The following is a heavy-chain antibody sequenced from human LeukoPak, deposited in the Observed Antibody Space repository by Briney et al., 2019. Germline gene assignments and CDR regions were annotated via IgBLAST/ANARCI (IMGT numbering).Heavy chain of an antibody. J-gene: IGHJ4*02. CDR3: ARGRYSSAWSSFDY. V-gene: IGHV1-3*03. CDR2: INAGNGNT. Sequence: GGSLRLSCAASGFTFSSYGIHWVRQAPGQRLEWMGWINAGNGNTKYSQEFQGRVTITRDTSASTAYMELSSLRSDDMAVYYCARGRYSSAWSSFDYWGQGTLVTVSS. D-gene: IGHD6-19*01. CDR1: GFTFSSYG.